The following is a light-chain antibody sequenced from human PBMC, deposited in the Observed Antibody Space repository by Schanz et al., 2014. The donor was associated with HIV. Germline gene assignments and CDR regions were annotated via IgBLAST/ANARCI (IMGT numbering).Light chain of an antibody. CDR2: GNS. J-gene: IGLJ2*01. CDR3: QSYDSSLGGSVV. CDR1: TSNVGSRS. Sequence: QSALTQPPSASGTPGQRVTISCSGSTSNVGSRSVDWYQQFPGAAPKLLIYGNSNRPSGVRDRISGSKSGTSASLAITGLQAEDEADYYGQSYDSSLGGSVVFGGGTNLTV. V-gene: IGLV1-40*01.